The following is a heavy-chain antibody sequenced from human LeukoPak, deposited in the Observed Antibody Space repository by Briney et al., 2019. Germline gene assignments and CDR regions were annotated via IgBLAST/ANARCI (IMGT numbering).Heavy chain of an antibody. CDR3: AKEAASCGGDCYEVFDY. CDR2: INGSARTT. CDR1: GFTFSSYS. V-gene: IGHV3-23*01. J-gene: IGHJ4*02. Sequence: GGSLRLSCAASGFTFSSYSLSWVRQAPGKGLEWVSVINGSARTTYYADSVKGRFTITRDKSTNTVFLQMNSLRAEDTAVYYCAKEAASCGGDCYEVFDYWGQGTLVTV. D-gene: IGHD2-21*02.